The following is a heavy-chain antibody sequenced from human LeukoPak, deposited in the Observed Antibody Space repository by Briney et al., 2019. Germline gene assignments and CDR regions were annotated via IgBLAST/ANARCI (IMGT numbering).Heavy chain of an antibody. CDR1: GFTFNRHA. J-gene: IGHJ4*02. CDR3: AKARVSGGSYDY. Sequence: PGGSLRLSCAASGFTFNRHAMSWVRQAPGGGLEWVSAVSGSGASTYYADSVKGRFTISRDNSKNTLYLQMNSLGADDTAVYYCAKARVSGGSYDYWGQGTLVTVSS. CDR2: VSGSGAST. D-gene: IGHD2-15*01. V-gene: IGHV3-23*01.